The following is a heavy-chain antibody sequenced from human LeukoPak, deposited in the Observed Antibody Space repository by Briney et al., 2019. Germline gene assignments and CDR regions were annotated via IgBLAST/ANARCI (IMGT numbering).Heavy chain of an antibody. Sequence: SETLSLTCTVSGGSISSHYWSWIRQPPGKGLEWIGYIYYSGSTNYNPSLKSRVSISVDTSKNQFSLKLSSVTAAATAVYYCARDSRRATQLGPYMDVWGKGTTVTVSS. D-gene: IGHD6-13*01. CDR2: IYYSGST. CDR3: ARDSRRATQLGPYMDV. J-gene: IGHJ6*03. CDR1: GGSISSHY. V-gene: IGHV4-59*11.